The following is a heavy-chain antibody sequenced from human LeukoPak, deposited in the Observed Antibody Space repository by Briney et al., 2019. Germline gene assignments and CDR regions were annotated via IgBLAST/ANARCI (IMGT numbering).Heavy chain of an antibody. CDR3: ARDQGQLGSANWFDP. CDR1: GYTFTSYG. Sequence: GASVKVSCKASGYTFTSYGISWMRQAPGQGLEWMGWISAYNGNTNYAQKLQGRVTMTTDTSTSTAYMELRSLRSDDTAVYYCARDQGQLGSANWFDPWGQGTLVTVSS. V-gene: IGHV1-18*01. D-gene: IGHD3-10*01. CDR2: ISAYNGNT. J-gene: IGHJ5*02.